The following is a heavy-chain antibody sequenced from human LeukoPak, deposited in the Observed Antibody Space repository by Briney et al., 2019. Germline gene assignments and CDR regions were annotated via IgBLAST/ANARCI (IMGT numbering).Heavy chain of an antibody. Sequence: PGGSLRLSCAASGFIFDDYAMHWVRQAPGKGLEWVSGISWNSGSIGYADSVKGRFTISRDNAKNSLYLQMNSLRAEDTALYYCAKDIYDFWSTGYYGMDVWGQGTTVTVSS. CDR1: GFIFDDYA. V-gene: IGHV3-9*01. J-gene: IGHJ6*02. CDR2: ISWNSGSI. CDR3: AKDIYDFWSTGYYGMDV. D-gene: IGHD3-3*01.